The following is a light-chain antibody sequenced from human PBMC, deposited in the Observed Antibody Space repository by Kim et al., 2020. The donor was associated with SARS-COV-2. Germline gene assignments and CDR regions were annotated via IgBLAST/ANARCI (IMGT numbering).Light chain of an antibody. CDR1: SSNIGAGHD. CDR2: GNN. CDR3: QSYDNTLRGV. V-gene: IGLV1-40*01. J-gene: IGLJ2*01. Sequence: GRKVTISCSGSSSNIGAGHDVHWYRQLPGTAPKLLIYGNNNRPSGVPDRFSGSKSGTSASLAVTGLQAEDEADYYCQSYDNTLRGVFGGGAQLTVL.